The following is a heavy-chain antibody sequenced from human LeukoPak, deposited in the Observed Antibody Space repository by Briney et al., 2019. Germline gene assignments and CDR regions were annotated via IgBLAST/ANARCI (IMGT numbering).Heavy chain of an antibody. D-gene: IGHD6-13*01. V-gene: IGHV3-7*01. CDR2: IKQDGSEK. CDR3: ARDDGAAPTLYYYYYGMDV. CDR1: GFTFSSYW. J-gene: IGHJ6*02. Sequence: GGSLRLSCAASGFTFSSYWMSWVRQAPGKGLEWVANIKQDGSEKYYVDSVKGRFTISRDNAKNSLYLQMNSLRAEDTAVYYCARDDGAAPTLYYYYYGMDVWGQGTTVTVSS.